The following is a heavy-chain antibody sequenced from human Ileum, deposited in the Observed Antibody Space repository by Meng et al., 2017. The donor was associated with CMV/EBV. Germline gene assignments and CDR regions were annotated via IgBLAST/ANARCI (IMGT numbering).Heavy chain of an antibody. V-gene: IGHV1-3*01. CDR3: GQGRGRSPRYGACHLDS. CDR2: INGSNGST. D-gene: IGHD4/OR15-4a*01. Sequence: HWVRQAPGNRPEWIGCINGSNGSTQYGHSFRDRVTIIIDTTANTTQMQLSILAAEATVVYCWGQGRGRSPRYGACHLDSWGQGTLVTVSS. J-gene: IGHJ4*02.